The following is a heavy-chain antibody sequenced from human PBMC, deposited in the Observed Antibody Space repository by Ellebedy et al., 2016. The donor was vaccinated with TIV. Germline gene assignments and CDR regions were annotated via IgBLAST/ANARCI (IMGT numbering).Heavy chain of an antibody. V-gene: IGHV3-23*01. Sequence: PGGSLRLSCAASGFTFSGYAMSWVRQAPGKGLEWVSTIGSTGSRTYYADSVEGRVISYRDNSKKTLYLQMNSLSAEDTAIYYCAKGRGGGSDSSAPRYYFDYWGLGTLVTVSS. CDR1: GFTFSGYA. J-gene: IGHJ4*02. D-gene: IGHD3-22*01. CDR2: IGSTGSRT. CDR3: AKGRGGGSDSSAPRYYFDY.